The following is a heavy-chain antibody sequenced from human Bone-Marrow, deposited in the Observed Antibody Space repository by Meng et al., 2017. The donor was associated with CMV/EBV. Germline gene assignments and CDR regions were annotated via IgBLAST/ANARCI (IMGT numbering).Heavy chain of an antibody. Sequence: GESLKISCTASGFTFGDYAMSWVRQAPGKGLEWVGFIRSKAYGGTTEYAASVKGRFTISRDDSKSIAYLQMNSLKTEDTAVYYCTTNVYFDYWGQGTLVTVSS. J-gene: IGHJ4*02. CDR1: GFTFGDYA. V-gene: IGHV3-49*04. CDR3: TTNVYFDY. CDR2: IRSKAYGGTT.